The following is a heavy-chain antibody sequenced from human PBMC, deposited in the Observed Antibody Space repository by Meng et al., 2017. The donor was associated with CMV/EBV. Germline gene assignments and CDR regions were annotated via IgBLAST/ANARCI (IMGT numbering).Heavy chain of an antibody. CDR1: GGSISSYY. CDR2: IYTSGST. V-gene: IGHV4-4*07. J-gene: IGHJ5*02. D-gene: IGHD2-2*01. Sequence: VRRRGSGPGLVKPSETLSLTCTVSGGSISSYYWSWIRQPAGKGLEWIGRIYTSGSTNYNPSLKSRVTMSVDTSKNQFSLKLSSVTAADTAVYYCARDLMNCSSTSCANWFDPWGQGTLVTVSS. CDR3: ARDLMNCSSTSCANWFDP.